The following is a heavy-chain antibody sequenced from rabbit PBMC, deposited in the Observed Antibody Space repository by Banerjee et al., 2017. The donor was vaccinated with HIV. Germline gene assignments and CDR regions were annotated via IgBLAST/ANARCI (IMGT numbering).Heavy chain of an antibody. V-gene: IGHV1S40*01. D-gene: IGHD4-1*01. J-gene: IGHJ4*01. CDR3: ARDLAGVIGWNFGW. Sequence: QQLEESGGDLVQPGASLTLTCTASGIDFSSYNFMCWVRQAPGKGLEWIACIELGSRDFTYYASWAKGRFTISKTSSTTVTLQMTSLTAADTATYFCARDLAGVIGWNFGWWGPGTLVT. CDR1: GIDFSSYNF. CDR2: IELGSRDFT.